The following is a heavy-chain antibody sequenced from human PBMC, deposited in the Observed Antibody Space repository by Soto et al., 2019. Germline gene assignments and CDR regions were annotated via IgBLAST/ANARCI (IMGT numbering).Heavy chain of an antibody. CDR1: GFTFSSYA. Sequence: EVQLLESGGGLVQPGGSLRLSCAASGFTFSSYAMNWVRQAPGKGLEWVSTISDSGGNIYYADSVKGRFSISRDNSKNTLYLQMISLRAEDTAIYYCAKDKMGYNEFDYWGQGTLVTVSS. CDR3: AKDKMGYNEFDY. J-gene: IGHJ4*02. D-gene: IGHD3-10*01. V-gene: IGHV3-23*01. CDR2: ISDSGGNI.